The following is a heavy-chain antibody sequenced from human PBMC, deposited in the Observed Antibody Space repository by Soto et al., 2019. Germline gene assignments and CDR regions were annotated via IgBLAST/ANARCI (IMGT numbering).Heavy chain of an antibody. J-gene: IGHJ1*01. D-gene: IGHD2-15*01. CDR1: GYTFTSYA. V-gene: IGHV1-3*01. Sequence: ASVKVSCKASGYTFTSYAMHWVRQAPGQRLEWMGWINAGNGNTKYSQKFQGRVTITRDTSASTAYMELSSLRSEDTAVYYCAVYCSGGSCYSAEYFQHWGQGTLVTVSS. CDR3: AVYCSGGSCYSAEYFQH. CDR2: INAGNGNT.